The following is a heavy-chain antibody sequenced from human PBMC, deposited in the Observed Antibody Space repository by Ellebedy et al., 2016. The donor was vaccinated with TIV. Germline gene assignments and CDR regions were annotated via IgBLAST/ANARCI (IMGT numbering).Heavy chain of an antibody. D-gene: IGHD1-26*01. J-gene: IGHJ6*01. CDR2: IHETGTPI. CDR3: ARDLTSRGSYSLFYSHYGMDV. Sequence: GESLKISXAASRFTFRYAWMNWVRQAPGKGLEWVSYIHETGTPIFYADSVKGRFTISRDNAKSSVYLQMNSLRVEDAAVYYCARDLTSRGSYSLFYSHYGMDVWGPGTTVTVSS. V-gene: IGHV3-48*01. CDR1: RFTFRYAW.